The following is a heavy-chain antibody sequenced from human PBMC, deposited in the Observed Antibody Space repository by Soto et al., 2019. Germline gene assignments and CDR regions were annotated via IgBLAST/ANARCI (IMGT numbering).Heavy chain of an antibody. J-gene: IGHJ4*02. CDR3: ARDGPYDYIWGSYLH. CDR1: GYTFTNYA. CDR2: INTGNGDT. D-gene: IGHD3-16*02. V-gene: IGHV1-3*04. Sequence: GASVKVSCKASGYTFTNYAMHWVRQAPGQRLEWMGWINTGNGDTKYSQKFQGRVTFSRDTSASTGYMELSSLKAEDTAVYYCARDGPYDYIWGSYLHWGQGSLVTVS.